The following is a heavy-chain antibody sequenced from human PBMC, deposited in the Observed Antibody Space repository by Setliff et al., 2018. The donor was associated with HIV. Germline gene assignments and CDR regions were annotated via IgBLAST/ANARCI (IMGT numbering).Heavy chain of an antibody. Sequence: SETLSLTCTVSGGSISSGRYYWSWIRQPAGKGLEWIGRAGSADYGGNAYYNPSLKSRVTISVDPSKNQFSLKVSSVTAADTAVYYCATYADRESNRFDPWGQGILVTVSS. CDR1: GGSISSGRYY. J-gene: IGHJ5*02. D-gene: IGHD3-10*01. V-gene: IGHV4-39*01. CDR3: ATYADRESNRFDP. CDR2: ADYGGNA.